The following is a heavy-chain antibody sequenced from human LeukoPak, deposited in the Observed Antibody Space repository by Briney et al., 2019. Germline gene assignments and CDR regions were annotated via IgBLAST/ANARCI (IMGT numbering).Heavy chain of an antibody. D-gene: IGHD3-10*01. Sequence: PSETLSLTCTVSGGSISSGDYYWSWIRQPPGKGLEWIGYIYYSGSTYYNPSLKSRVTISVDTSKNQFSLKLSSVTAADTAVYYCARRAESGVWYFDLWGRGTLVTVSS. CDR1: GGSISSGDYY. CDR3: ARRAESGVWYFDL. J-gene: IGHJ2*01. V-gene: IGHV4-30-4*02. CDR2: IYYSGST.